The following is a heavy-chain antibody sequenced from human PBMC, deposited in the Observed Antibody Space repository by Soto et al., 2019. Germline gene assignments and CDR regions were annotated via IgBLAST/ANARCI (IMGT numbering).Heavy chain of an antibody. D-gene: IGHD5-12*01. V-gene: IGHV3-30*03. CDR3: ARGDGYDPYSYFDY. J-gene: IGHJ4*02. Sequence: GGSLRLSCAASGFSFSTYGMHWVRQAPGKGLEWVATISYDGGNKFYVDSVKGRFTISRDNSKNTLYLQMNSLRADDTAVYYCARGDGYDPYSYFDYWGQGILVTVSS. CDR2: ISYDGGNK. CDR1: GFSFSTYG.